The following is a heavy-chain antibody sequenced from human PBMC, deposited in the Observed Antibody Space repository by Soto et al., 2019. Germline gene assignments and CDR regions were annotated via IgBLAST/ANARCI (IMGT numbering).Heavy chain of an antibody. D-gene: IGHD4-17*01. CDR1: GFTFSSYS. Sequence: PGGSLRLSCAASGFTFSSYSMNWVRQAPGKGLEWVSSISSSSSYIYYADSVKGRFTISRDNAKNSLYLQMNSLRAEDTAVYYCARDVLFYYGAGRAFFDYRGQGPLVTLSP. CDR2: ISSSSSYI. CDR3: ARDVLFYYGAGRAFFDY. V-gene: IGHV3-21*01. J-gene: IGHJ4*02.